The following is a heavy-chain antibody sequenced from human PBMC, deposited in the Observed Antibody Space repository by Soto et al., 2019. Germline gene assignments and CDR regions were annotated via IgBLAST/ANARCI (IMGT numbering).Heavy chain of an antibody. D-gene: IGHD2-21*02. CDR1: GFTFSSYG. J-gene: IGHJ5*02. Sequence: PGGSLRLSCAASGFTFSSYGMHWVRQAPGKGLEWVAVIWYDGSNKYYADSVKGRFTISRDNSKNTLYLQMNSLRAEDTAVYYCARDPGTSPYCGGDCYSNWFDPWGQGTLVTVSS. CDR3: ARDPGTSPYCGGDCYSNWFDP. CDR2: IWYDGSNK. V-gene: IGHV3-33*08.